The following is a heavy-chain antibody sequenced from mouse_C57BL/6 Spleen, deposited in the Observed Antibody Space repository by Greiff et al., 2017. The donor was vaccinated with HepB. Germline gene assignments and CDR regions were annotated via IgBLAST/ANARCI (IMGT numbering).Heavy chain of an antibody. CDR1: GFTFSDYY. CDR3: AREDYDYDAFAY. V-gene: IGHV5-16*01. Sequence: EVQLQESEGGLVQPGSSMKLSCTASGFTFSDYYMAWVRQVPEKGLEWVANINYDGSSTYYLDSLKSRFIISRDNAKNILYLQMSSLKSEDTATYYCAREDYDYDAFAYWGQGTLVTVSA. J-gene: IGHJ3*01. CDR2: INYDGSST. D-gene: IGHD2-4*01.